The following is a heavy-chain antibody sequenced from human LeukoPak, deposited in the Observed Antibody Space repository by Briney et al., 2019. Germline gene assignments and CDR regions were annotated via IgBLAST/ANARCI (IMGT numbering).Heavy chain of an antibody. CDR2: IYYSGST. V-gene: IGHV4-39*01. J-gene: IGHJ6*04. CDR3: ARGWEGV. CDR1: GGSISSSSYY. Sequence: SETLSLTCTVSGGSISSSSYYWGWIRQPPGKGLEWIGSIYYSGSTYYNPSLKSRVTISVDTSKNQFSLKLSSVTAADTAVYYCARGWEGVWGKGTTVTISS. D-gene: IGHD1-26*01.